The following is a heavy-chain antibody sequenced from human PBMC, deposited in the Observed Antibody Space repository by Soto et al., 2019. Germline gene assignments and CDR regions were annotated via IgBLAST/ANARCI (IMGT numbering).Heavy chain of an antibody. CDR2: VYYRGKS. CDR1: GGSVTNSSYY. V-gene: IGHV4-39*01. D-gene: IGHD4-17*01. J-gene: IGHJ4*02. CDR3: VSQRTTVPTQAYFDY. Sequence: SETLSLTCTVSGGSVTNSSYYWGWIRQSPGKGLEWIGSVYYRGKSYSKSSVKSRVTISVDTSKNRFSLSLNSVTASDTAVYFCVSQRTTVPTQAYFDYWGPGALVTVS.